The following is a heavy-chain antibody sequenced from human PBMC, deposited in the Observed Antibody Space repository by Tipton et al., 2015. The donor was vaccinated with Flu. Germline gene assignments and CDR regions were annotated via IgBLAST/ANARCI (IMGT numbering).Heavy chain of an antibody. Sequence: LRLSCAVYGGSFSGYYWSWIRQPPGKGLEWIGEINHSGSTNYNPSLKSRVTISVDTSKNQFSLKLSSVTAADTAVYYCARITYYGDSHIWGQGTMVTVSS. J-gene: IGHJ3*02. V-gene: IGHV4-34*01. D-gene: IGHD4-17*01. CDR2: INHSGST. CDR3: ARITYYGDSHI. CDR1: GGSFSGYY.